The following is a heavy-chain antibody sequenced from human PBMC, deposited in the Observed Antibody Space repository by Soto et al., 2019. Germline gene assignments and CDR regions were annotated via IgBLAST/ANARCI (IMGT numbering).Heavy chain of an antibody. CDR2: ISSSGSTI. D-gene: IGHD5-12*01. CDR3: ARAPSGYDYDYYYYYGMDV. CDR1: GFTFSSYE. J-gene: IGHJ6*02. Sequence: EVQLVESGGGLVQPGGSLRLSCAASGFTFSSYEMNWVRQAPGKGLEWVSYISSSGSTIYYADSVKGRFTISRDNDKNSLYLQMNSLRAEATAVYYCARAPSGYDYDYYYYYGMDVWGQGTTVTVSS. V-gene: IGHV3-48*03.